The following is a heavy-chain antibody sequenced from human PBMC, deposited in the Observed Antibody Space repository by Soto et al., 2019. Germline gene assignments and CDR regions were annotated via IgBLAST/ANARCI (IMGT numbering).Heavy chain of an antibody. Sequence: PSETLSLTCTVSGRSISSSSYYWGWIRQPPGKGLEWIGSIYYSGSTYYNPSLKSRVTISVDTSKNQFSLKLSSVTAADTAVYYCARPRVRGYDILTGYQNWFDPWGQGTLVTVSS. J-gene: IGHJ5*02. CDR3: ARPRVRGYDILTGYQNWFDP. CDR1: GRSISSSSYY. V-gene: IGHV4-39*01. CDR2: IYYSGST. D-gene: IGHD3-9*01.